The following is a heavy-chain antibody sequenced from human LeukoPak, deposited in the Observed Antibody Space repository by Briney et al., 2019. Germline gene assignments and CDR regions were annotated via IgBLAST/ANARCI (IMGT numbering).Heavy chain of an antibody. CDR1: GFTFSNAW. Sequence: PGGSLRLSCAASGFTFSNAWMSWVRQAPGKGLEWVAHITSDGTTIYYADSVRGRFTISRDNAKKSLFLQMNSLRAEDTAVYYCAILDAGIDFDYWGQGAPVTVSS. J-gene: IGHJ4*02. CDR3: AILDAGIDFDY. V-gene: IGHV3-11*04. D-gene: IGHD3-3*01. CDR2: ITSDGTTI.